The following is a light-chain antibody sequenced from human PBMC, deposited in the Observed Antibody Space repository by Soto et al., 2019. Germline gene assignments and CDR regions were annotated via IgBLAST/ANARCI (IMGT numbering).Light chain of an antibody. CDR2: DAS. J-gene: IGKJ5*01. Sequence: ESVLAHSPATRSVSTREKATLSCRASQSVSSYLAWYQQKPGQAPRLLIYDASNRATGIPARFSGSGSGTDFTLTIRSLEPEDFAVYYCQQRSNWPPITLGQGTRLEIK. V-gene: IGKV3-11*01. CDR1: QSVSSY. CDR3: QQRSNWPPIT.